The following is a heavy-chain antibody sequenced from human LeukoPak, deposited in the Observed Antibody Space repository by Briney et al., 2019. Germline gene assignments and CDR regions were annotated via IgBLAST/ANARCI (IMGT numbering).Heavy chain of an antibody. D-gene: IGHD2-15*01. CDR3: ARAVAAT. Sequence: SETLSLTCAVYGGSFSGYYWSWIRQPPGKGPEWIGEINHSGSTNYNPSLKSRVTISVDTSKNQFSLKLSSVTAADTAVYYCARAVAATWGQGTLVTVSS. CDR2: INHSGST. V-gene: IGHV4-34*01. J-gene: IGHJ5*02. CDR1: GGSFSGYY.